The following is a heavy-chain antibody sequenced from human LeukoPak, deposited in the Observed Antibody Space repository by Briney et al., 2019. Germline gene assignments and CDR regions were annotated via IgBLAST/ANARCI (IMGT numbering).Heavy chain of an antibody. V-gene: IGHV1-18*01. Sequence: ASVKVSRKASGYTFTSYGFSWVRQAPGQGLEWVGWINPYSGDTDYAQNLRGRVTLTTDTSTSTAYMELRSLRSDDSAVYYCARPQATGAGYYFDSWGQGTLVSVSS. D-gene: IGHD6-13*01. CDR1: GYTFTSYG. J-gene: IGHJ4*02. CDR3: ARPQATGAGYYFDS. CDR2: INPYSGDT.